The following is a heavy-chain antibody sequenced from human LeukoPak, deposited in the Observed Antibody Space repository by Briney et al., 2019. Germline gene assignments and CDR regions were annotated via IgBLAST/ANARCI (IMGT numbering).Heavy chain of an antibody. J-gene: IGHJ4*02. Sequence: GGSLRLSCAASGFTLSSYWMHWVRQLPGKGLVWVSRVKADGSGPSYADSVKGRFTTSRDNAKSTLYLQMSSLRVDDTAVYYCARSSSGIYDFWGQGTLVTVSS. CDR3: ARSSSGIYDF. CDR1: GFTLSSYW. V-gene: IGHV3-74*01. CDR2: VKADGSGP. D-gene: IGHD1-26*01.